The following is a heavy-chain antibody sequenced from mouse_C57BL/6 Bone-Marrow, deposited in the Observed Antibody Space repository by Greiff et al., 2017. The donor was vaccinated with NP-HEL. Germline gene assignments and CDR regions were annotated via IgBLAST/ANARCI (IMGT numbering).Heavy chain of an antibody. CDR1: GYTFTSYW. V-gene: IGHV1-55*01. CDR2: IYPGSGST. J-gene: IGHJ1*03. CDR3: ARGDYGNYVWYFDV. Sequence: QVQLQQPGAELVKPGASVKMSCKASGYTFTSYWITWVKQRPGQGLEWIGDIYPGSGSTNYNEKFKSKATLTVDTSSSTAYMQLSSLTSEDSAVYYCARGDYGNYVWYFDVWGTGTTVTVSS. D-gene: IGHD2-1*01.